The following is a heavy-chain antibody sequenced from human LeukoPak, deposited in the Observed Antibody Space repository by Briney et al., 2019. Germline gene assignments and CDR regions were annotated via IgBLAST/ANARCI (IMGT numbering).Heavy chain of an antibody. J-gene: IGHJ4*02. CDR2: ISSSSSYI. CDR3: ARDLYGDYPWDY. CDR1: GFTFSSYS. D-gene: IGHD4-17*01. V-gene: IGHV3-21*01. Sequence: GGSLRLSCAASGFTFSSYSMNWVRQAPGKGLEWVSSISSSSSYIYYADSVKGRFTISRDNAENSLFLQMNSLRVEDTAVYYCARDLYGDYPWDYWGQGTLVTVSS.